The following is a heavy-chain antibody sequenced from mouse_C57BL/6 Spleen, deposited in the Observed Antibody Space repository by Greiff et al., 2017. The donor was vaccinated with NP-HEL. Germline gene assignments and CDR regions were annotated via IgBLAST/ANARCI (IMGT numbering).Heavy chain of an antibody. D-gene: IGHD3-1*01. CDR3: ARSPDTGYYFDY. CDR2: IDPANGNT. J-gene: IGHJ2*01. CDR1: GFNIKNTY. Sequence: VQLKQSVAELVRPGASVKLSCTASGFNIKNTYMHWVKQRPEQGLEWIGRIDPANGNTKYAPKFQGKATLTADTSSNTAYLQLSSLTSEDTAIYCSARSPDTGYYFDYWGQGTTLTVSS. V-gene: IGHV14-3*01.